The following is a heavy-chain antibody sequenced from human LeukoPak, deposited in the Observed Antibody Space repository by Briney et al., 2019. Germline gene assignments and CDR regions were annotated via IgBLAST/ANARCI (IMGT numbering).Heavy chain of an antibody. D-gene: IGHD3-10*01. CDR2: IKPDGSAQ. V-gene: IGHV3-7*04. Sequence: PGGSLRLSCAASGFTFSNYWMSWVRQATGRGLEWVANIKPDGSAQYYVDSVKGRFTISRDNAKNSLYLQMNSLRVEDTAVYYCARGGGRDPFNVAYWGQGTLVTVSS. CDR3: ARGGGRDPFNVAY. CDR1: GFTFSNYW. J-gene: IGHJ4*02.